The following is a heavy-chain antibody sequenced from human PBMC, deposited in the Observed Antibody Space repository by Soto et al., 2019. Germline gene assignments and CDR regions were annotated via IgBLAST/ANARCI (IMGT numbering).Heavy chain of an antibody. CDR1: GFTFSSYG. CDR2: ISYDGSNK. CDR3: AKAPPGETFDY. Sequence: QVQLVESGGGVVQPGRSLRLSCAASGFTFSSYGMHWVRQAPGKGLEWVAVISYDGSNKYYADSVKGRFTISRDNSKNTLYLQMNSLRAEDTAVYYCAKAPPGETFDYWGQGTLVTVSS. V-gene: IGHV3-30*18. J-gene: IGHJ4*02. D-gene: IGHD4-17*01.